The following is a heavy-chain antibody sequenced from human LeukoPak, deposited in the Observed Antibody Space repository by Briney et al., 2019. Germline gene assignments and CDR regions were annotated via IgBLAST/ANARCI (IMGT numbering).Heavy chain of an antibody. V-gene: IGHV3-21*01. J-gene: IGHJ5*02. CDR3: ASGPDLRYFDWFYNWFDP. CDR2: ISSSSSYI. D-gene: IGHD3-9*01. Sequence: PGGSLRLSCAASGFTFSSYSMNWVRQAPGKGLEWVSSISSSSSYIYYADSVKGRFTISRDNAKNSLYLQMNSLRAEDTAVYYCASGPDLRYFDWFYNWFDPWGQGTLVTVSS. CDR1: GFTFSSYS.